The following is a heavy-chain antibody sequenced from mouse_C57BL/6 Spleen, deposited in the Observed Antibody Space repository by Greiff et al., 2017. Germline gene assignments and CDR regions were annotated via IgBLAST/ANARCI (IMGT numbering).Heavy chain of an antibody. D-gene: IGHD2-1*01. CDR1: GYTFTSYW. V-gene: IGHV1-52*01. CDR3: ARSHYYPYAMDY. CDR2: IDPSDSET. Sequence: QVQLQQSGAELVRPGSSVKLSCKASGYTFTSYWMHWVKQRPIQGLEWVGNIDPSDSETHYNQKFKDKATLTVDKSSSTAYMQLSSLTSEDSAVYYCARSHYYPYAMDYWGQGTSVTVSS. J-gene: IGHJ4*01.